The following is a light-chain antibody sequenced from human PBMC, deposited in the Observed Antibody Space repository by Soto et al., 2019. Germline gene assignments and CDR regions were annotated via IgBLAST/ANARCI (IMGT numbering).Light chain of an antibody. Sequence: DIPMTQSPSSLSASVGDRVTITCRASQSISSYLNWYQQKPGKAPKFLIYAASSLQSGVPSRFRGSGSGTDFTLTISSLQPEDFATYYCQQSYNTPLTFGPGTKVDIK. V-gene: IGKV1-39*01. J-gene: IGKJ3*01. CDR1: QSISSY. CDR2: AAS. CDR3: QQSYNTPLT.